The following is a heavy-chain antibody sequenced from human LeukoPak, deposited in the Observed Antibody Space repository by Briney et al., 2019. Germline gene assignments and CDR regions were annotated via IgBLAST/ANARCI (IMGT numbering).Heavy chain of an antibody. J-gene: IGHJ4*02. V-gene: IGHV3-7*01. Sequence: GGSLRLSCAASGFTFSSYWMNWVRQAPGKGLEWVANINGDGRDKYYVGSVRGRFTIPRDNADNALYLQMNSLRGDDTALYYCARGVDSAIDWWGQGTLVTVSS. CDR3: ARGVDSAIDW. CDR2: INGDGRDK. CDR1: GFTFSSYW. D-gene: IGHD3-9*01.